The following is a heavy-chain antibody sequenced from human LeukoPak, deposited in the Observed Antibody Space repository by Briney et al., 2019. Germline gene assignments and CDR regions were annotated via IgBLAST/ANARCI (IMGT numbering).Heavy chain of an antibody. CDR3: ARHDYYDSSGLRY. CDR2: LDTSGNT. J-gene: IGHJ4*02. CDR1: DDSLSRYY. D-gene: IGHD3-22*01. V-gene: IGHV4-4*07. Sequence: SETLSLTCTVSDDSLSRYYWSWVRQPAGKGLEWIGRLDTSGNTHYNPSLKSRVTMSVDTSRNQFSLRLTSVTAADTAVYYCARHDYYDSSGLRYWGQGTLVTVSS.